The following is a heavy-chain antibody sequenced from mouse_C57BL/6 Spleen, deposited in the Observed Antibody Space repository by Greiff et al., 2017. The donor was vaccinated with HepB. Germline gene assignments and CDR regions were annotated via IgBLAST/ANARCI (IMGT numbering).Heavy chain of an antibody. V-gene: IGHV1-72*01. D-gene: IGHD1-1*01. CDR2: IDPNSGGT. Sequence: QVQLQQPGAELVKPGASVKLSCKASGYTFTSYWMPWVKQRPGRGLEWIGRIDPNSGGTKYNEKFKSKATLTVDKPSSTAYMQLSSLTSEDSAVYYCARDDYGSSYHWYFDVWGTGTTVTVSS. CDR1: GYTFTSYW. J-gene: IGHJ1*03. CDR3: ARDDYGSSYHWYFDV.